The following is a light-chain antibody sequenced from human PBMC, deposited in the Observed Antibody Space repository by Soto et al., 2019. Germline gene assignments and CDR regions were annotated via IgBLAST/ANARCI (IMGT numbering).Light chain of an antibody. Sequence: DIQMTQSPSSLSASVGDRVTITCRASRNIYNYLHWYQQKPGKAPTLLISAASSLHGGVPSRFRGGGSGTDYTLTITSLQPDDSAIYYCQSNYDTPAFGGGTKVEIK. CDR2: AAS. J-gene: IGKJ4*01. V-gene: IGKV1-39*02. CDR3: QSNYDTPA. CDR1: RNIYNY.